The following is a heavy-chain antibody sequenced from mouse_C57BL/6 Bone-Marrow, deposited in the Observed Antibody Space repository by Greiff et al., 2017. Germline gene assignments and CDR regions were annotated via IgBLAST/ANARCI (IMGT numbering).Heavy chain of an antibody. V-gene: IGHV1-81*01. CDR2: IYPRSGNT. J-gene: IGHJ2*01. Sequence: VKLVESGAELARPGASVKLSCKASGYTFTSYGISWVKQRTGQGLEWIGEIYPRSGNTYYNEKFKGKATLTADKSSSTAYMELRSLTSEDSAVYFCARSRGWRNCGYWGQGTTLTVSS. D-gene: IGHD3-3*01. CDR3: ARSRGWRNCGY. CDR1: GYTFTSYG.